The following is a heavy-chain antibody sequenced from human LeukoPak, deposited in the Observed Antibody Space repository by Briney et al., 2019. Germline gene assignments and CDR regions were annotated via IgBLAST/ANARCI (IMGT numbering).Heavy chain of an antibody. J-gene: IGHJ6*02. CDR2: IYRGDSDT. D-gene: IGHD2-2*02. V-gene: IGHV5-51*01. Sequence: GESLKISCKGSGYSFTSYWIGWVRQMPGKGLEWMGIIYRGDSDTRYSPPFQGQVTISADKSISTACLQWSSLKASDTAMYYCARTQLGYCSSTSCYTGYYYGMDVWGQGTTVTVSS. CDR1: GYSFTSYW. CDR3: ARTQLGYCSSTSCYTGYYYGMDV.